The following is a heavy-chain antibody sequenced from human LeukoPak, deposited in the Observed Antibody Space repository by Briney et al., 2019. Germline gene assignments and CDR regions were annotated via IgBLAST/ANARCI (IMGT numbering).Heavy chain of an antibody. J-gene: IGHJ3*02. D-gene: IGHD3-22*01. CDR2: IYYSGST. Sequence: PSETLSLTCTVSGGSVGSGSYYWRWIRQPPGKGLEWIGYIYYSGSTDYNPSLKSRVTISVDTSKNQFSLKLSSVTAADTAVYYCARAGRGTMIVVVKTAAFDIWGQGTMVTVSS. CDR1: GGSVGSGSYY. V-gene: IGHV4-61*01. CDR3: ARAGRGTMIVVVKTAAFDI.